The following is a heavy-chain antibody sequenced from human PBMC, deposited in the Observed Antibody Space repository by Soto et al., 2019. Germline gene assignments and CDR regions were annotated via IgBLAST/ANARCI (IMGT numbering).Heavy chain of an antibody. Sequence: EGQLVESGGGFVQPGRSLRLSCAGSGFIFDDFALHWVRQAPGKGLEWVSGISWNSDSLGYADAVKGRFTISRDNAKNSLYLQMNSLRVEDTALYYCTKVGGLYDFWSGPLHFDLWGQGTLVTVSS. V-gene: IGHV3-9*01. CDR1: GFIFDDFA. D-gene: IGHD3-3*01. CDR3: TKVGGLYDFWSGPLHFDL. J-gene: IGHJ4*02. CDR2: ISWNSDSL.